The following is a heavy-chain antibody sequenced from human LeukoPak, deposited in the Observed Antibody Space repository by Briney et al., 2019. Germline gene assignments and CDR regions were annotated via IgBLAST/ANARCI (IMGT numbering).Heavy chain of an antibody. CDR1: GFTFSSYA. D-gene: IGHD2-2*01. Sequence: GGSLRLSCAASGFTFSSYAMSWVRQAPGKGLEWVSAFSGSGGSTYYADSVRGRFTISRDNSTNTLYLQMNSLRAEVTAVYYCAKERKYQRLPRTPDAFDIWGQGTMVTVSS. CDR2: FSGSGGST. V-gene: IGHV3-23*01. CDR3: AKERKYQRLPRTPDAFDI. J-gene: IGHJ3*02.